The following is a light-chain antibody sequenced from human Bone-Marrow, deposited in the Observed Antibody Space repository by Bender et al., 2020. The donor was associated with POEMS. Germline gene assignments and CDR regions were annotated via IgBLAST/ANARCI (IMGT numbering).Light chain of an antibody. Sequence: QSLLTQPASVSGSAGQSITIPCTGTSRNFGSYNFVSCYQHHPGKAPKRIIYEVTERPSGVSNRFSGSKSGNTASLPISGLQAEDEADYYCCSYAGPWVFGGGTKLTVL. CDR1: SRNFGSYNF. CDR3: CSYAGPWV. V-gene: IGLV2-23*02. J-gene: IGLJ3*02. CDR2: EVT.